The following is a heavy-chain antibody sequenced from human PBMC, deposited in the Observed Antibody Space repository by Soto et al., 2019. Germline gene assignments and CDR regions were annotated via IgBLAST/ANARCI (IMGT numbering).Heavy chain of an antibody. D-gene: IGHD3-3*01. CDR2: IYYSGST. CDR3: AGFGGTNDFWNGYGMYV. J-gene: IGHJ6*02. Sequence: PSETLSLTCTVSGGSISSSSYYWGWIRQPPWKGLEWIGSIYYSGSTYYNPSLKGQVTITVDTSKTLCSMKLSPVTAADTAVYYCAGFGGTNDFWNGYGMYVWGQESTF. CDR1: GGSISSSSYY. V-gene: IGHV4-39*01.